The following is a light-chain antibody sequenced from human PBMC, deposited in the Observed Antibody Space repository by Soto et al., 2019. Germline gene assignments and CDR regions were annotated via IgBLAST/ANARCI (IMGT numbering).Light chain of an antibody. Sequence: DIQVTQSPSSLSASVGARGTITCRASQSISDYLNSYQQKVGRAPKLLIYAASDLQSGVPSRFSGSGSGTDFTLTVSSLQPEDFGTYKCQHNYDTLRTFGLGTKVEI. V-gene: IGKV1-39*01. J-gene: IGKJ1*01. CDR3: QHNYDTLRT. CDR1: QSISDY. CDR2: AAS.